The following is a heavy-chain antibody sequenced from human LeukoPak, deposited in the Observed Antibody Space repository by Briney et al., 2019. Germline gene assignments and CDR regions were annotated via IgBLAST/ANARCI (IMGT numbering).Heavy chain of an antibody. D-gene: IGHD3-9*01. CDR2: ISYDGSNK. CDR3: ARERDLLTGNYFDL. J-gene: IGHJ4*02. CDR1: GFTFSSYV. Sequence: GGSLRLSCAASGFTFSSYVMHWVRQAPGKGLEWVTVISYDGSNKYYADSVKGRFTISRDNSKNTLYLEMNSLRDEHTAVYYCARERDLLTGNYFDLWGQGTLVAVSS. V-gene: IGHV3-33*05.